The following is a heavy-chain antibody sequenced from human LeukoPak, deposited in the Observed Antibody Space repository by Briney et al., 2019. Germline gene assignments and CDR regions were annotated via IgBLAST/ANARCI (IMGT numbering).Heavy chain of an antibody. D-gene: IGHD4-17*01. CDR3: ASPGGDYVAFDI. J-gene: IGHJ3*02. CDR1: GFTFSSYA. CDR2: ISGSGGST. Sequence: PGGSLRLSCAASGFTFSSYAMSWVRQAPGKGLEWVSAISGSGGSTYYADSVEGRFTISRDNSKNTLYLQMNSLRAEDTAVYYCASPGGDYVAFDIWGQGTMVTVSS. V-gene: IGHV3-23*01.